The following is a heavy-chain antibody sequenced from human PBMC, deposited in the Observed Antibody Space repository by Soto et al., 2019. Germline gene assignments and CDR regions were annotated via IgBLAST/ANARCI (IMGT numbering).Heavy chain of an antibody. CDR3: ARDGGRHSGGIDY. V-gene: IGHV1-69*01. CDR2: IIPIFGTA. CDR1: GGTFSSYS. D-gene: IGHD1-26*01. J-gene: IGHJ4*02. Sequence: QVQLVQSVAEVKKPGSSVKVSCKASGGTFSSYSINWVRQAPGQGLEWMGEIIPIFGTANYGQKFQGRVTITADESTSTAYMELSSLRSEDTAVYYCARDGGRHSGGIDYWGQGTLVTVSS.